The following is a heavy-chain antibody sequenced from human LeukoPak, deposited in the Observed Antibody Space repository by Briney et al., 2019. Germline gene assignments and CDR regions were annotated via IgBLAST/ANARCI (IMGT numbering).Heavy chain of an antibody. J-gene: IGHJ4*02. CDR1: GFTFDDYA. D-gene: IGHD3-3*01. CDR2: ISWNSGSI. V-gene: IGHV3-9*01. CDR3: AKDISYQIRVVFEN. Sequence: GRSLRLSCAASGFTFDDYAMHWVRQAPGKGLEWVSGISWNSGSIGYADSVKGRFTISRDNAKNSLYLQMNSLRAEDTALYYCAKDISYQIRVVFENWGQGTLVTVSS.